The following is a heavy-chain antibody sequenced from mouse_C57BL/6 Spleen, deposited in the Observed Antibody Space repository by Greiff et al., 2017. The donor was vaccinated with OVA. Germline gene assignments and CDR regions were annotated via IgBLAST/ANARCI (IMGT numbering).Heavy chain of an antibody. J-gene: IGHJ2*01. CDR2: IYPGSGNT. D-gene: IGHD2-12*01. V-gene: IGHV1-76*01. Sequence: QVQLKQSGAELVRPGASVKLSCKASGYTFTDYYINWVKQRPGQGLEWIARIYPGSGNTYYNEKFKGKATLTAEKSSSTAYMQLGSLTSEDSAVYFCASFPYDEGFDYWGQGTTLTVSS. CDR1: GYTFTDYY. CDR3: ASFPYDEGFDY.